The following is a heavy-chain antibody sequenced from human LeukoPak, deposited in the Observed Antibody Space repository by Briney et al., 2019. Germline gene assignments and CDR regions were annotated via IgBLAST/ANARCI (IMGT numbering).Heavy chain of an antibody. J-gene: IGHJ4*02. Sequence: GGSLRLSCAASGFTFSSYAMHWVRQAPGKGLEWGADISYDGSNKYYADSVKGRFTISRDNSKHTLYLQMNSLRAEDTAVYYCAKTRLTYYDVGRIFDYWGQGTLVTVSS. V-gene: IGHV3-30-3*02. CDR3: AKTRLTYYDVGRIFDY. CDR2: ISYDGSNK. CDR1: GFTFSSYA. D-gene: IGHD3-3*01.